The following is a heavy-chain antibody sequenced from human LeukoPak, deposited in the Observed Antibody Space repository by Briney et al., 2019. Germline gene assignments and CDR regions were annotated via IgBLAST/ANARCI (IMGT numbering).Heavy chain of an antibody. D-gene: IGHD6-19*01. CDR1: GGSISSSSYY. J-gene: IGHJ4*02. V-gene: IGHV4-39*01. CDR2: IYYSGST. Sequence: PSETLSLTCTVSGGSISSSSYYWGWIRQPPGKGLEWIGSIYYSGSTYYNPSLKSRVTISVDTSKNQFSLKLNSMTAADTAVYYSARHSSGWYGLEVGYWGQGTLVTVSS. CDR3: ARHSSGWYGLEVGY.